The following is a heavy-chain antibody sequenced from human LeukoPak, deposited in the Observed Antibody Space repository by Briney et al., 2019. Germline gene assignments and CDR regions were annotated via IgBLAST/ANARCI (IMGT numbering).Heavy chain of an antibody. CDR2: INHSGST. D-gene: IGHD3-22*01. J-gene: IGHJ4*02. CDR1: GGSFSGYY. Sequence: PSETLSLTCAVYGGSFSGYYWSWTRQPPGKGLEWIGEINHSGSTNYKSSLKSRVTISVDTSKNQFSLKLSSVTAADTAVYYCARHYYDSSGYYFGAFDYWGQGTLVTVSS. V-gene: IGHV4-34*01. CDR3: ARHYYDSSGYYFGAFDY.